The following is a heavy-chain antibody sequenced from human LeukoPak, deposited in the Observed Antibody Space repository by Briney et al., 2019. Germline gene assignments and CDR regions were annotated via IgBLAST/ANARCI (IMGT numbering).Heavy chain of an antibody. J-gene: IGHJ3*02. CDR2: IYTSGST. CDR1: GGSISSYY. CDR3: ARVECSSTSCSLGVWAFDI. V-gene: IGHV4-4*07. Sequence: SETLSLTCTVSGGSISSYYWSWIRQPAGKGLEWIGRIYTSGSTNYNPSLKSRVTMSVDTPKNQFSLKLSSVTAADTAVYYCARVECSSTSCSLGVWAFDIWGQGTMVTVSS. D-gene: IGHD2-2*01.